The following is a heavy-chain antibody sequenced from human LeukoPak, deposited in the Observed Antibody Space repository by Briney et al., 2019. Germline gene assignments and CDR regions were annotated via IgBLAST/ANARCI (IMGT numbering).Heavy chain of an antibody. CDR3: TALGIAAAGMDY. CDR2: IRSKSNNYAT. CDR1: GFTFSGSA. D-gene: IGHD6-13*01. J-gene: IGHJ4*02. V-gene: IGHV3-73*01. Sequence: GGSLRLSCAASGFTFSGSAIHWVRQASGKGLEWLGRIRSKSNNYATAYGASVEGRFTISRDDSKNTAYLQMNSLITEDTAVYFCTALGIAAAGMDYWGQGTLVTVSS.